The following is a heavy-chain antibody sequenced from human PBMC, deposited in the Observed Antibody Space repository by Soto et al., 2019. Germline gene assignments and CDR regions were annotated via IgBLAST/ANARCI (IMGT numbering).Heavy chain of an antibody. CDR3: ALIQSGSYYFYGMDV. CDR2: IDWVDDK. D-gene: IGHD1-26*01. J-gene: IGHJ6*02. CDR1: GFSLSNSRRS. Sequence: GPTLVYPTQTLTLICTFSGFSLSNSRRSVSWIRQPLGKGLAWLELIDWVDDKYYSTSLKTMLTISKDTSKNKVVLTMINMDPVDTATYYCALIQSGSYYFYGMDVWGQGTTVTVSS. V-gene: IGHV2-70*01.